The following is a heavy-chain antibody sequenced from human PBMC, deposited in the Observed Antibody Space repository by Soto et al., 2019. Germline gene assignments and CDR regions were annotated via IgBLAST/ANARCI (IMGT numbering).Heavy chain of an antibody. J-gene: IGHJ4*02. V-gene: IGHV5-51*01. CDR2: IYPGDSDT. Sequence: PGESLKISCKASGNRFNRYWIGWVRQMPGKGLEWMGLIYPGDSDTRYRPSFQGHVIISADTPTSTAYLQWDRLNTSATAMYCCASCRLGDQFDTWGQGTLVTVSS. CDR3: ASCRLGDQFDT. CDR1: GNRFNRYW. D-gene: IGHD3-16*01.